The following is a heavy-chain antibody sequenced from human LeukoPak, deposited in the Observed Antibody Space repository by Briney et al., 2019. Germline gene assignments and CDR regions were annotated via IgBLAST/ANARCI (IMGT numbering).Heavy chain of an antibody. CDR3: ARDSREVLLWFGEFSP. J-gene: IGHJ5*02. CDR1: GYTFNIYS. CDR2: MNPNSGNT. D-gene: IGHD3-10*01. V-gene: IGHV1-18*01. Sequence: ASVKVSCKASGYTFNIYSINWVRQATGQGLEWMGWMNPNSGNTGYAQKFQGRVTMTTDTSTSTAYMELRSLRSDDTAVYYCARDSREVLLWFGEFSPWGQGTLVTVSS.